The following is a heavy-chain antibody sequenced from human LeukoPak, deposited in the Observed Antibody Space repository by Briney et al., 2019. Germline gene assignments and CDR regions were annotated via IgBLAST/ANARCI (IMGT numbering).Heavy chain of an antibody. V-gene: IGHV1-46*01. CDR3: ARESVSRWLQFGAFDI. Sequence: ASVKVSCKASGYTFTSYYMHWVRQAPGQGLEWMGIINPSGGSTSYAQKFQGRVTMTRDMSTSTVYMELSSLRSEDTAVYYCARESVSRWLQFGAFDIWGQGTMVTVSS. D-gene: IGHD5-24*01. CDR1: GYTFTSYY. CDR2: INPSGGST. J-gene: IGHJ3*02.